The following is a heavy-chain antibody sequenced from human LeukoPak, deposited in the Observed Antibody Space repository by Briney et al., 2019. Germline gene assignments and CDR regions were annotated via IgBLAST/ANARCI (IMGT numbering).Heavy chain of an antibody. CDR3: ARDRGRYFDL. CDR2: VYHSGST. J-gene: IGHJ2*01. V-gene: IGHV4-4*02. CDR1: GGSISSSNW. Sequence: SETLSLTCAVSGGSISSSNWWTWARQPPGKGLGWIGEVYHSGSTNYNPSLKSRVTLSVDKSKNQFSLKLTSVTAADTAVYYCARDRGRYFDLWGRGTLVTVSS.